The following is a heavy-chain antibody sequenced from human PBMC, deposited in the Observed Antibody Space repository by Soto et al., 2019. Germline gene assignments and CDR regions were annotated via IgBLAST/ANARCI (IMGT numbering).Heavy chain of an antibody. D-gene: IGHD3-10*01. Sequence: QVQLVESGGGLVKPGGSLRLSCAASGFTFSDYYMSWIRQAPGKGLEWVTYISSSGSTRYYADSLKGRFTISRDNAKNTQYLQMNTLRTEDTAVYYCATHYGSGNSGYYGREVWGQGTTVTVSS. V-gene: IGHV3-11*01. CDR2: ISSSGSTR. J-gene: IGHJ6*02. CDR1: GFTFSDYY. CDR3: ATHYGSGNSGYYGREV.